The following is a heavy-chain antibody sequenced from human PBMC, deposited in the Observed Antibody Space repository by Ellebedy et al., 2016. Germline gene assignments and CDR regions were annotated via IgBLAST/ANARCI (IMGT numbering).Heavy chain of an antibody. Sequence: SVKVSXXASGGTFSSYAISWVRQAPGQGLEWMGGIIPIFGTANYAQKFQGRVTITADESTSTAYMELSSLRSEDTAVYYCARDLVGYSSSSDYYYYYMDVWGKGTTVTVSS. CDR1: GGTFSSYA. D-gene: IGHD6-6*01. CDR2: IIPIFGTA. J-gene: IGHJ6*03. CDR3: ARDLVGYSSSSDYYYYYMDV. V-gene: IGHV1-69*13.